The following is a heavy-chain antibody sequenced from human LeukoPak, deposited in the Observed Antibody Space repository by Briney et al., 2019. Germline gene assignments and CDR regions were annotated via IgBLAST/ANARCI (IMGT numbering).Heavy chain of an antibody. CDR1: GYTLTTNG. V-gene: IGHV1-18*01. CDR2: IRDYKGNT. Sequence: ASVKLSCKASGYTLTTNGISWVRQAPGQGLEWMGLIRDYKGNTNYAQTLLGRVTMTTDTSTNTAYMELSSLRSDDTAVYYCATGITMIRGLDYWGRGTLVTVSS. D-gene: IGHD3-10*01. J-gene: IGHJ4*02. CDR3: ATGITMIRGLDY.